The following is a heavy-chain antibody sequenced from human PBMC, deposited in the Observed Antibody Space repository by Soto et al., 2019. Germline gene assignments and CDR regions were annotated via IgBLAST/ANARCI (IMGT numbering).Heavy chain of an antibody. V-gene: IGHV4-59*01. J-gene: IGHJ4*02. CDR2: IYYSGST. CDR1: GGSISSYY. CDR3: ANSDGRY. Sequence: QVQLQESGPGLVKPSETLSLTCTVSGGSISSYYWSWIRQPPGKGLEWIGYIYYSGSTNYNPSLKRRFPISGDTSKTKSPLTLTSVTAGDTAVYYCANSDGRYWGKGTLVTVSA.